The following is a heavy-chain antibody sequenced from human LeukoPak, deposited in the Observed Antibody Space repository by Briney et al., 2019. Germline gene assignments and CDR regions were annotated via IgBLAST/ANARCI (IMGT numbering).Heavy chain of an antibody. J-gene: IGHJ3*02. Sequence: ASVTVSCKASGYTFNIYGIIWVRQAPGQGLEWMGWISAYNGNTNYAQKLQGRVTMTTDTSTSTAYMELRSLRSDDTAVYYCARDPRYCSGGSCYGDSGAFDIWGQGTMVTVSS. CDR1: GYTFNIYG. D-gene: IGHD2-15*01. CDR3: ARDPRYCSGGSCYGDSGAFDI. V-gene: IGHV1-18*01. CDR2: ISAYNGNT.